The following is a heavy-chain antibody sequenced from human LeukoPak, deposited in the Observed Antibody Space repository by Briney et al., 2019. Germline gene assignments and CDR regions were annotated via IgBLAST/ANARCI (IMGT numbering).Heavy chain of an antibody. Sequence: SVKVSCKASGGTFSSYAISWVRQAPGQGLEWMGGIIPIFGTANYAQKFQGRVTITADESTSTAYMELSSLRSEDTAVYYCARTTYYYDSSGYYRNYYYYYGMDVWGQGTTVTVSS. CDR2: IIPIFGTA. V-gene: IGHV1-69*01. D-gene: IGHD3-22*01. J-gene: IGHJ6*02. CDR3: ARTTYYYDSSGYYRNYYYYYGMDV. CDR1: GGTFSSYA.